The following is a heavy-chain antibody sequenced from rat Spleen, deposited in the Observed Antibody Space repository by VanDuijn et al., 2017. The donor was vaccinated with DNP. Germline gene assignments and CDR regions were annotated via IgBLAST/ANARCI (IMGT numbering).Heavy chain of an antibody. J-gene: IGHJ4*01. CDR1: GYSITSSYR. V-gene: IGHV3-3*01. D-gene: IGHD1-12*02. Sequence: EVQLQESGPGLVKPSQSLSLTCSVTGYSITSSYRWNWIRKFPGNKLEWMGYIKSAGSTNYNPSLKSRISITRDTSKNQFFLQVNSVTTEDTATYYCARSVGYDGSYYYFYAMDAWGQGTSVTVSS. CDR3: ARSVGYDGSYYYFYAMDA. CDR2: IKSAGST.